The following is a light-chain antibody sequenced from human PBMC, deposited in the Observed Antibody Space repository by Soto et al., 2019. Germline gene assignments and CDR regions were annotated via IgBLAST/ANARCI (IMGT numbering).Light chain of an antibody. Sequence: QSALTQPASVSGSPGQAITISCTGTSSDVGGYNYVSWYQQHPGKAPKLMIYDVSIRPSGVSNRFSGSKSGNTASLTISGLQAEDEADYYCTSYTSSDTLVLGGGTKLTVL. V-gene: IGLV2-14*01. CDR1: SSDVGGYNY. J-gene: IGLJ2*01. CDR2: DVS. CDR3: TSYTSSDTLV.